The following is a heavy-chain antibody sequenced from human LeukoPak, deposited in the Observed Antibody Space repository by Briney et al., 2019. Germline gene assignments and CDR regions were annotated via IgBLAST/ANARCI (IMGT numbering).Heavy chain of an antibody. Sequence: SETLSLTCTVSGGSISSSSYYWGWIRQPPGKGLEWIGSIYYSGSTNYNPSLKSRVTISVDTSKNQFSLKLSSVTAAGTAVYYCARGDPDCSGGSCYNYWGQGTLVTVSS. CDR3: ARGDPDCSGGSCYNY. D-gene: IGHD2-15*01. J-gene: IGHJ4*02. CDR1: GGSISSSSYY. CDR2: IYYSGST. V-gene: IGHV4-39*07.